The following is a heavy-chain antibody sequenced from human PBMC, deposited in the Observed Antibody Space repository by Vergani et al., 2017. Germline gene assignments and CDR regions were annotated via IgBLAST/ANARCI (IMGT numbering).Heavy chain of an antibody. V-gene: IGHV3-30-3*01. CDR1: GFTFSSYA. CDR3: ARDYGITSFGVVHPFWFDP. J-gene: IGHJ5*02. CDR2: ISYDGSNK. D-gene: IGHD3-3*01. Sequence: QVQLVESGGGVVQPGRSLRLSCAASGFTFSSYAMHWVRQAPGKGLEWVAVISYDGSNKYYADSVKGRFTISRDNSKTTLYLQMNSLRAEDTAVYYCARDYGITSFGVVHPFWFDPWGQGTLVTVSS.